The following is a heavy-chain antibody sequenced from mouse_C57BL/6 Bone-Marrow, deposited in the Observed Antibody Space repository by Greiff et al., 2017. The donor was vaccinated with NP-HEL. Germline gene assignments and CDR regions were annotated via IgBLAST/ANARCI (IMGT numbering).Heavy chain of an antibody. CDR1: GFTFSDFY. CDR3: ARDHMTAMDY. CDR2: SRNKANDYTT. V-gene: IGHV7-1*01. D-gene: IGHD2-3*01. J-gene: IGHJ4*01. Sequence: EVNLVESGGGLVQSGRSLRLSCATSGFTFSDFYMEWVRQAPGKGLEWIAASRNKANDYTTEYSASVKGRFIVSRDTSQSILYLQTNAPRAEDTAMYYSARDHMTAMDYWGQGTSVTVSS.